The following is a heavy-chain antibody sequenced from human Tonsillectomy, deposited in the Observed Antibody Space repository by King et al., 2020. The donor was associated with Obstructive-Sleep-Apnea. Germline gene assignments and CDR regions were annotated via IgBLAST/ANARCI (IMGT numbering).Heavy chain of an antibody. CDR1: GDSVSSNSAA. D-gene: IGHD3-22*01. V-gene: IGHV6-1*01. J-gene: IGHJ3*02. CDR3: ATALYYDSSGYSDDAFDI. Sequence: VQLQQSGPGLVKPSQTLSLTCAISGDSVSSNSAAWNWIRQSPSRGLEWLGRTYYRSKWYNEYAVSVKSRISINPDTSKNQFSLQLNSVTPEDTAVYYCATALYYDSSGYSDDAFDIWGQGTMVTVSS. CDR2: TYYRSKWYN.